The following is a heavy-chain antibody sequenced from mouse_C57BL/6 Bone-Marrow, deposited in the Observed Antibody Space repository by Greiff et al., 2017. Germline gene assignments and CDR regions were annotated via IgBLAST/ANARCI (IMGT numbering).Heavy chain of an antibody. CDR3: TRGYGSRTWFAY. V-gene: IGHV1-5*01. CDR1: GYTFTSYW. Sequence: VQLQQSGTVLARPGASVKMSCKTSGYTFTSYWMHWVKQRPGQGLEWIGAIYPGNSDTSYNQKFKGKAKLTAVTSASTAYMELSSLTNEDSAVYYCTRGYGSRTWFAYWGQGTLVTVSA. CDR2: IYPGNSDT. J-gene: IGHJ3*01. D-gene: IGHD1-1*01.